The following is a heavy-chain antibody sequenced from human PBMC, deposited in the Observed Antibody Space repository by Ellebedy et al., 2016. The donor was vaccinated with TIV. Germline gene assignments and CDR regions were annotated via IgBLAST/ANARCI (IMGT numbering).Heavy chain of an antibody. CDR3: ARDRIVGATSYGF. J-gene: IGHJ4*02. V-gene: IGHV3-21*06. Sequence: GESLKISCAASGFTFSSYSMNWVRQAPGKGLEWVSSISSGSSYRYYADSVKGRFTISRDNAKNSLYLQMNSLRVEDTAVYYCARDRIVGATSYGFWGQGALVTVSS. CDR1: GFTFSSYS. CDR2: ISSGSSYR. D-gene: IGHD1-26*01.